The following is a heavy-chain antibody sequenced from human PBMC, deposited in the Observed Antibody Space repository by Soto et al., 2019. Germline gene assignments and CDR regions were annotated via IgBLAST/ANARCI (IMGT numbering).Heavy chain of an antibody. J-gene: IGHJ6*02. CDR3: AMVDNYVRPTPPDV. D-gene: IGHD3-16*01. CDR1: GYIFVNYG. CDR2: ISPYSGNT. V-gene: IGHV1-18*01. Sequence: QVQLVQSGDEVRKPGSSVKVSCKASGYIFVNYGIAWVRQAPGQGLEWMGWISPYSGNTHYASKVQGRLTMTTDTPTTTADRDLGSRTSDDTAVYYWAMVDNYVRPTPPDVGGQGTTVTVSS.